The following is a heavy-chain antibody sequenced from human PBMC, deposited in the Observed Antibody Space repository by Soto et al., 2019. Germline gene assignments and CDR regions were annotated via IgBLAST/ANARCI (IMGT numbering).Heavy chain of an antibody. J-gene: IGHJ4*02. D-gene: IGHD1-26*01. Sequence: QVQLVQSGAEVKKPGSSVKVSCKASGGTFSSYSINWVRQAPGQGLEWMGEIIPSFGTANYAQKFQGRDTITADESTSTAYMELSSLRSEDTAVYYCARDGGRHSGGIDYWGLGTLVTVSS. CDR3: ARDGGRHSGGIDY. CDR2: IIPSFGTA. V-gene: IGHV1-69*01. CDR1: GGTFSSYS.